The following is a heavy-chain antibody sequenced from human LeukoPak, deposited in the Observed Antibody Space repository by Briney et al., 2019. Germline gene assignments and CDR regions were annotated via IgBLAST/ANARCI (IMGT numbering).Heavy chain of an antibody. CDR3: ARETPPGYYGSGPSYYYYGMDV. J-gene: IGHJ6*02. D-gene: IGHD3-10*01. CDR1: GFTFSSYG. CDR2: IWYDGSNK. Sequence: GGSLRLSCAASGFTFSSYGMHWVRQAPGKGLEWVAVIWYDGSNKYYADSVKGRFTISRDNSKNTLYLQMNSLRAEDTAVYYCARETPPGYYGSGPSYYYYGMDVWGQGTTVPVSS. V-gene: IGHV3-33*01.